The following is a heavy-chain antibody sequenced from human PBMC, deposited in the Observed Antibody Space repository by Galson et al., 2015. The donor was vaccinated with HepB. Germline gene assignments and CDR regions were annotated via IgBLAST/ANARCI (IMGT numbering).Heavy chain of an antibody. J-gene: IGHJ4*02. Sequence: SLRLSCAASGFTFSDYYMSWIRQAPGKGLEWVSYISSSSSYTNYADSVKGRFTISRDNAKNSLYLQMNSLRAEDTAVYYCARDSSGGDFDYWGQGTLVTVSS. D-gene: IGHD6-19*01. V-gene: IGHV3-11*06. CDR2: ISSSSSYT. CDR3: ARDSSGGDFDY. CDR1: GFTFSDYY.